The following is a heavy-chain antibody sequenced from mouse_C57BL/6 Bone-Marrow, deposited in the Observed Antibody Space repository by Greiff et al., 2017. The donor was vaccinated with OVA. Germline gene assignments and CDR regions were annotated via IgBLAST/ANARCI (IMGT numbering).Heavy chain of an antibody. CDR2: IDPENGDT. CDR1: GFNIKDDY. J-gene: IGHJ1*03. V-gene: IGHV14-4*01. Sequence: VQLQQSGAELVRPGASVKLSCTASGFNIKDDYMHWVKQRPEQGLEWIGCIDPENGDTEYASKFQGKATITADTSSNTAYLQLSSLTSEDTAVYYCTGDYYGSSYWYFDVWGTGTTVTVSS. CDR3: TGDYYGSSYWYFDV. D-gene: IGHD1-1*01.